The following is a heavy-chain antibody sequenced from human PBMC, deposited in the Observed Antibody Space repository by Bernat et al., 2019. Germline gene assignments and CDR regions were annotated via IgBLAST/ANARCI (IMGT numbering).Heavy chain of an antibody. Sequence: EVQLLESGGGLVQPGGSLRLSCAASGFTFSSYDINWVRQAPGKGLEWVSGISAGGGSTHYADSVNGRFTISRDNSKNTLYLQMNRLRAEDTAIYYCAKDAPRTSGWYYFDYWGQGTLVTVSS. J-gene: IGHJ4*02. CDR3: AKDAPRTSGWYYFDY. CDR1: GFTFSSYD. CDR2: ISAGGGST. D-gene: IGHD6-19*01. V-gene: IGHV3-23*01.